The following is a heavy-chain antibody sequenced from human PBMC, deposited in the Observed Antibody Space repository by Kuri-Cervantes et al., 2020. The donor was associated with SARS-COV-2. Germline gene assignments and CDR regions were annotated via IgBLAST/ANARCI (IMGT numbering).Heavy chain of an antibody. Sequence: SQTLSLTCAVSGGSFSGYYWSWIRQPPGKGLEWIGAINHSGSTNYNPSLKSRVTISVDTSKNQFSLKLSSVTAADTAVYYCAKDQFREQLDPMDVWGKGTTVTVSS. CDR2: INHSGST. J-gene: IGHJ6*03. CDR1: GGSFSGYY. CDR3: AKDQFREQLDPMDV. V-gene: IGHV4-34*01. D-gene: IGHD6-6*01.